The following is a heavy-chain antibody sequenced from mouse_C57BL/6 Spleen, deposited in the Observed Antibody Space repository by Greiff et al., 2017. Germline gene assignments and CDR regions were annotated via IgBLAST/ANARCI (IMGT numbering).Heavy chain of an antibody. CDR3: ARSHSYDEKAWFAY. V-gene: IGHV1-61*01. J-gene: IGHJ3*01. CDR1: GYTFTSYW. D-gene: IGHD2-12*01. Sequence: QVQLQQPGAELVRPGSSVKLSCKASGYTFTSYWMDWVQQRPGQGLEWIGNIYPADSETHYNQKFKDKVTLTVDKSYSTAYMQLSSLTSEDSAVYYCARSHSYDEKAWFAYWGQGTLVTVSA. CDR2: IYPADSET.